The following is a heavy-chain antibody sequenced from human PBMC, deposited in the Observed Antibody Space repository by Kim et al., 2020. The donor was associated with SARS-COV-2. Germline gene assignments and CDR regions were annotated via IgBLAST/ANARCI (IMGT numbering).Heavy chain of an antibody. V-gene: IGHV1-69*13. J-gene: IGHJ6*02. CDR3: ASGVFVDTAMVRYYGMDV. D-gene: IGHD5-18*01. CDR2: IIPIFGTA. Sequence: SVKVSCKASGGTFSSYAISWVRQAPGQGLEWMGGIIPIFGTANYAQKFQGRVTITADESTSTAYMELSSLRSEDTAVYYCASGVFVDTAMVRYYGMDVWGQGTTVTVSS. CDR1: GGTFSSYA.